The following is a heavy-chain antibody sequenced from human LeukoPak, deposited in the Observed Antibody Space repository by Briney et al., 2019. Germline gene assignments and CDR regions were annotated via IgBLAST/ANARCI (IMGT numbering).Heavy chain of an antibody. CDR3: ATGGAVAGRFAY. CDR2: ISGGGGTT. D-gene: IGHD6-19*01. J-gene: IGHJ4*02. Sequence: PGGSLRLSCAASGFTFSSYAMSWVRQAPGKGLDWVSAISGGGGTTYYADSVKGRFTISRDNSKNTLYLQMNSLRAEDTAVYFCATGGAVAGRFAYWGQGTLVTVSS. V-gene: IGHV3-23*01. CDR1: GFTFSSYA.